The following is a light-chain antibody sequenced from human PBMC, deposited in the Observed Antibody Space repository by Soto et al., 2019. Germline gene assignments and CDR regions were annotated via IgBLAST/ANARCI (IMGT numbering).Light chain of an antibody. CDR3: AAWDDSVNGVV. CDR2: SDN. Sequence: QSVLTQPPSTSGTPGQRVTISCSGTSSNIGSNTVNWYQQLPGTAPKLLMYSDNQRPSGVPDRISGAKSGTSASLAISWFQSEDEADYYCAAWDDSVNGVVFGGGTKLTVL. V-gene: IGLV1-44*01. J-gene: IGLJ2*01. CDR1: SSNIGSNT.